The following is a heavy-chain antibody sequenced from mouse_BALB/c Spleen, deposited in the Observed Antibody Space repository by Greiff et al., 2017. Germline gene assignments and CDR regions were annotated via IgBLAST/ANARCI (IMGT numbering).Heavy chain of an antibody. CDR1: GFNIKDYY. D-gene: IGHD2-3*01. CDR3: ARYDGYYRYARDY. V-gene: IGHV14-1*02. CDR2: IDPENGNT. Sequence: EVKLMESGAELVRPGALVKLSCKASGFNIKDYYMHWVKQRPEQGLEWIGWIDPENGNTIYDPKFQGKASITADTSSNTAYLQLSSLTSEDTAVYYCARYDGYYRYARDYWGQGTSVTVSS. J-gene: IGHJ4*01.